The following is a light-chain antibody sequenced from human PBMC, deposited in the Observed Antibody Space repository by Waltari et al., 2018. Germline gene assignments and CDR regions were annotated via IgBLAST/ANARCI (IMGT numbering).Light chain of an antibody. CDR1: QSVSSSY. V-gene: IGKV3-20*01. J-gene: IGKJ3*01. Sequence: EIVLTQSPGTLSLSPGERATLPCRASQSVSSSYLAWYQQKPGQAPRLLLYGASSRATGIPDRFSGSGSGTDFTLSISRLEPEDFAVYYCQQYGSSPFTFGPGTKVDIK. CDR2: GAS. CDR3: QQYGSSPFT.